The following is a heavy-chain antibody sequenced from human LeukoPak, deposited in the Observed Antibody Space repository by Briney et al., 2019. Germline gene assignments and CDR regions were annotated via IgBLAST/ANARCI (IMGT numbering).Heavy chain of an antibody. CDR1: GGSMSNSSYY. J-gene: IGHJ4*02. Sequence: SETLSPTCTVSGGSMSNSSYYWGWIRQPPGKGLEWIGSIYYSGSTYYNPSLKSRVTISVDTSKNQFSLKLSSVTAADTAVYYCASIYYYDSSGYPLGFDFDYWGQGTLVTVSS. V-gene: IGHV4-39*07. CDR3: ASIYYYDSSGYPLGFDFDY. CDR2: IYYSGST. D-gene: IGHD3-22*01.